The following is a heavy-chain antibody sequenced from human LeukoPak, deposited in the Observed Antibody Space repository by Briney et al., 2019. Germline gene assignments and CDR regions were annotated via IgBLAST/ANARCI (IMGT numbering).Heavy chain of an antibody. CDR1: GFTFSSYG. D-gene: IGHD4-17*01. Sequence: GGSLGLSCAASGFTFSSYGMHWVRQAPGKGLEWVAFIRYDGSNKYYADSVKGRFTISRDNSKNTLYLQMNSLRAEDTAVYYCAKDHRPDDYGDYVDAFDIWGQGTMVTVSS. J-gene: IGHJ3*02. CDR3: AKDHRPDDYGDYVDAFDI. V-gene: IGHV3-30*02. CDR2: IRYDGSNK.